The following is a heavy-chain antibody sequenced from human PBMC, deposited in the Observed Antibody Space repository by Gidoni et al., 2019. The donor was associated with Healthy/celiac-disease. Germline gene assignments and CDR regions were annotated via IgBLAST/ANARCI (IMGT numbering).Heavy chain of an antibody. CDR3: AKQCSDIVVVPAAISYYGMDV. CDR1: GFTFSSYA. V-gene: IGHV3-23*04. CDR2: ISGSGGST. D-gene: IGHD2-2*01. J-gene: IGHJ6*02. Sequence: EVQLVESGGGLVQPGGSLRLSCAASGFTFSSYAMSWVRQAPGKGLEWVSAISGSGGSTYYADSVKGRFTISRDNSKNTLYLQMNSLRAEDTAVYYCAKQCSDIVVVPAAISYYGMDVWGQGTTVTVSS.